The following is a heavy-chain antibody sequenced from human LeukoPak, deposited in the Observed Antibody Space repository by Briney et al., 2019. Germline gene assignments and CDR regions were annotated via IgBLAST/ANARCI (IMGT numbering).Heavy chain of an antibody. CDR1: GYTFTRYY. J-gene: IGHJ4*02. D-gene: IGHD3-22*01. CDR2: SNPNSGGT. Sequence: SVTVSCKASGYTFTRYYILGVRQAPGKEREWMEWSNPNSGGTNYAQKFQGRVTMTRDTSISTAYMELSRLRSDDTAVYYCARGGYYYDSSGYPFDYWGQGTLVTVSS. CDR3: ARGGYYYDSSGYPFDY. V-gene: IGHV1-2*02.